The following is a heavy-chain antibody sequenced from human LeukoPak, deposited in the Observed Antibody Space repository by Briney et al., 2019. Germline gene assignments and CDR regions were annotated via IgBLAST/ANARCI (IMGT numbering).Heavy chain of an antibody. CDR2: IYHSGST. D-gene: IGHD1-26*01. V-gene: IGHV4-30-2*01. CDR1: GGSISSGGYY. CDR3: ARGSGSGSYGY. J-gene: IGHJ4*02. Sequence: SETLSLTCTVSGGSISSGGYYWSWIRQPPGKGLEWIGYIYHSGSTYYNPSLKSRVTISVDRSKNQFSLNLSSVTAADTAVYYCARGSGSGSYGYWGQGTLVTVSS.